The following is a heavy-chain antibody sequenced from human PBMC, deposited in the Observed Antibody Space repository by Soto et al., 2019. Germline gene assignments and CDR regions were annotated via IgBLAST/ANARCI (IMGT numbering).Heavy chain of an antibody. Sequence: ELQLVESGGGLIKPGGSLRLSCSSSGFTFSDYAMSWFRQDPGKGLEWVGVTRNKAYEGATEYAASLRGRVDVSRDDAKGIVYLQSTGLKTEDTSVYYCARGGRDIHATGFFDFWGQGTLVSVSS. V-gene: IGHV3-49*05. CDR3: ARGGRDIHATGFFDF. D-gene: IGHD2-15*01. CDR1: GFTFSDYA. J-gene: IGHJ4*02. CDR2: TRNKAYEGAT.